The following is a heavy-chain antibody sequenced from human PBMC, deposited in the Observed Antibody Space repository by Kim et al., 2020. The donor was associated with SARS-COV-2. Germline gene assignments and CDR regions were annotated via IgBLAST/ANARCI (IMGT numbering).Heavy chain of an antibody. J-gene: IGHJ4*02. CDR3: SYDWGTASADDIDS. D-gene: IGHD2-21*02. CDR1: GFTFNSYG. CDR2: ITCDGSQK. Sequence: GGSLRLSCAASGFTFNSYGMHWVRQAPGKGLGWVGVITCDGSQKSYADSVKGRFTISRDKAKNTVYLQMNSLRAEDTAVYYCSYDWGTASADDIDSWGQGTLVIVSS. V-gene: IGHV3-30*18.